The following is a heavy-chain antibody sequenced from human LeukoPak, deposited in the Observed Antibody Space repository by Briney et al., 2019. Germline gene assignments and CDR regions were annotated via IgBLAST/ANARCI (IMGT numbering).Heavy chain of an antibody. V-gene: IGHV4-61*08. J-gene: IGHJ4*02. CDR1: GGSISSGGYS. CDR3: ARGGVQNAPSFDY. Sequence: PSETLSLTCAVSGGSISSGGYSWSWIRQPPGKGLEWIGYIYYSGSTNYNPSLKSRVTISVDTSKNQFSLKLSSVTAADTAVYYCARGGVQNAPSFDYWGQGTLVTVSS. CDR2: IYYSGST. D-gene: IGHD2-8*02.